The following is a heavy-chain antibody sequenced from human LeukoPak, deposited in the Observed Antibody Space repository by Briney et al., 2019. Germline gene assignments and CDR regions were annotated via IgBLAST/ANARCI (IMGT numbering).Heavy chain of an antibody. CDR2: IYYSGST. V-gene: IGHV4-39*01. CDR3: ARRGYYDSSGYFDY. Sequence: SETLSLTCTVSGGSVNSGSDYWSWIRQPPGKGLEWIGNIYYSGSTYYNPSLKSPVTISVDTSKNQFSLKLSSVTAADTAVYYCARRGYYDSSGYFDYWGQGTLVTVSS. CDR1: GGSVNSGSDY. J-gene: IGHJ4*02. D-gene: IGHD3-22*01.